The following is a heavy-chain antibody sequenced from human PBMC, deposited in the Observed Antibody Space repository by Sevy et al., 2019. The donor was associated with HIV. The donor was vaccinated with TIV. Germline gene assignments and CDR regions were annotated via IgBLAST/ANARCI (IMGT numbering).Heavy chain of an antibody. CDR3: ARGQYYDSSVYYYGGYYFDY. D-gene: IGHD3-22*01. Sequence: SETLSLTCTVSGGSISSYYWSWIRQPPGKGLEWIGYIYYSGSTNYNPSLKSRVTISVDMSKNQFSLKLRSVTAADTAVYYCARGQYYDSSVYYYGGYYFDYWGQGTLVTVSS. CDR2: IYYSGST. V-gene: IGHV4-59*01. CDR1: GGSISSYY. J-gene: IGHJ4*02.